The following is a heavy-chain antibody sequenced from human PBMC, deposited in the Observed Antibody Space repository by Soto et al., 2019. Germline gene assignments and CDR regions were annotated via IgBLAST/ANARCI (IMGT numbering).Heavy chain of an antibody. V-gene: IGHV3-7*01. CDR2: IKQDGSEK. Sequence: ESGGGLVQPGGSLRLSCAASGFTFSNYWMSWVRQAPGKGPEWVANIKQDGSEKNYVDSVEGRFTISRDNAKNSLYLQMNSLRAEDTAVYYCATYAHHTFDSWGQGTLVTGSS. J-gene: IGHJ5*01. CDR3: ATYAHHTFDS. D-gene: IGHD3-16*01. CDR1: GFTFSNYW.